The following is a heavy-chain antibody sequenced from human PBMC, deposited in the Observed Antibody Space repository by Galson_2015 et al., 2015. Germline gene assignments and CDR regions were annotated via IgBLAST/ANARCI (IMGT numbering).Heavy chain of an antibody. V-gene: IGHV3-33*01. CDR3: ARDLYYYDSSGYYEY. D-gene: IGHD3-22*01. Sequence: SLRLSCAASGFTFSSYGMHWVRQAPGKGLEWVAVIWYDGSNKYYADSVKGRFTISRDNSKNTLYLQMNSLRAEDTAVYYCARDLYYYDSSGYYEYWGQGTLVTVSS. CDR1: GFTFSSYG. J-gene: IGHJ4*02. CDR2: IWYDGSNK.